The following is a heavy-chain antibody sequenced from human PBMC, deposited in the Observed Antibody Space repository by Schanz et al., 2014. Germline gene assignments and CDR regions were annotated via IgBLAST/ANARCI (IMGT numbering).Heavy chain of an antibody. CDR1: GYSFTEYF. CDR3: ARELCSSTTCYVRYDP. D-gene: IGHD2-2*01. J-gene: IGHJ5*02. Sequence: QVQLVQSGPAVKKPGASMKVSCLASGYSFTEYFLHWVRQAPGQGLEWMGWINPNSGETNYEQKFKGRVTVTSDTSISTAYMELSSLTSDDTAVYYCARELCSSTTCYVRYDPWGQGTLVTVSS. CDR2: INPNSGET. V-gene: IGHV1-2*02.